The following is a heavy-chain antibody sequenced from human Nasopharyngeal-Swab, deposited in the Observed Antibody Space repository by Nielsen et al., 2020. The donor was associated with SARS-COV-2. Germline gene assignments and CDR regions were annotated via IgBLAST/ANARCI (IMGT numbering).Heavy chain of an antibody. CDR2: INPNSGGT. J-gene: IGHJ6*02. CDR1: GYTFTSYD. CDR3: ARESDSSRYYYGMDV. D-gene: IGHD3-22*01. Sequence: ASVKVSCKASGYTFTSYDINWVRQATGQGLEWMGRINPNSGGTNYAQKFQGRVTMTRDTSISTAYMELSRLRSDDTAVYYCARESDSSRYYYGMDVWGQGTTVTVSS. V-gene: IGHV1-2*06.